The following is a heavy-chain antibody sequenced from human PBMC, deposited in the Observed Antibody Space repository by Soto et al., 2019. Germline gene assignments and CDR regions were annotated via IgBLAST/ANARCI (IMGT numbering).Heavy chain of an antibody. CDR3: ARGEKLIVGATSFDS. D-gene: IGHD1-26*01. J-gene: IGHJ4*02. V-gene: IGHV4-30-4*01. Sequence: PSETLSLTCTVSGGSITSDYSCWSWIRQPPGEGLEWIGHIFDSGTTYTNPSLRSQVAISLDKSKNQFSLKLSSVTAADTAVYYCARGEKLIVGATSFDSWGQGNLVTVSS. CDR2: IFDSGTT. CDR1: GGSITSDYSC.